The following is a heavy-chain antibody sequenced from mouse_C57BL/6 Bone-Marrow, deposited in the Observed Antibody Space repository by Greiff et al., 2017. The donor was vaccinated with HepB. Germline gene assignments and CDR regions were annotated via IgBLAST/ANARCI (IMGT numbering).Heavy chain of an antibody. CDR1: GFTFSDYY. J-gene: IGHJ4*01. V-gene: IGHV5-16*01. D-gene: IGHD1-1*01. CDR3: ARDPYGSSLYYAMDY. CDR2: INYDGSST. Sequence: EVRLVESEGGLVQPGSSMKLSCTASGFTFSDYYMAWVRQVPEKGLEWVANINYDGSSTYYLDSLKSRFIISRDNAKNILYLQMSSLKSEDTATYYCARDPYGSSLYYAMDYWGQGTSVTVSS.